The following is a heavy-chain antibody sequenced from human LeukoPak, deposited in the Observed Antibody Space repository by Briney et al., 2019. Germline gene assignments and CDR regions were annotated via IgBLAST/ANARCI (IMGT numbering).Heavy chain of an antibody. CDR3: ALGYHDVWEL. J-gene: IGHJ4*02. V-gene: IGHV4-4*02. CDR1: SGSISSTTW. D-gene: IGHD6-25*01. CDR2: VNHSGNT. Sequence: SGTLSLTCAVSSGSISSTTWWSWVRQPPGKGLEWVGEVNHSGNTYYNPSLTSRVTISVDMSDNQFSLKMTSMTAADTAVYFCALGYHDVWELWGQGSLVTVSS.